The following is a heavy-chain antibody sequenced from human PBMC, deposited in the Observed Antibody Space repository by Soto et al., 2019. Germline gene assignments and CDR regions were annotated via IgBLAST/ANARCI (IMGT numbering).Heavy chain of an antibody. CDR1: GGSVSIGDYY. CDR2: IYYSGNT. CDR3: ARSPDYYSGSGSYLKSLDP. Sequence: PSETLSLTCTVSGGSVSIGDYYWTWIRQPPGKGLEWIGDIYYSGNTYFNSSLRGRVTISMDTSKNQFSLRLSSVTAADTAVYYCARSPDYYSGSGSYLKSLDPWGQGTLVTVYS. V-gene: IGHV4-30-4*01. D-gene: IGHD3-10*01. J-gene: IGHJ5*02.